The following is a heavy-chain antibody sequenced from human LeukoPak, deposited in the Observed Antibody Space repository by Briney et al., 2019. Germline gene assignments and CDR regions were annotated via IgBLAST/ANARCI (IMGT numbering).Heavy chain of an antibody. V-gene: IGHV3-74*03. J-gene: IGHJ4*02. CDR1: GFTFSSYW. Sequence: GGSLRLSCAASGFTFSSYWMHWVRQAPGKGLGWVSRINSDGSRITYADSVKGRFTISRENSRKTLSLQTNSLRAEDSAVYYCAKRWKYDFWSRASYFDYWGQGVLVTVSS. D-gene: IGHD3-3*01. CDR3: AKRWKYDFWSRASYFDY. CDR2: INSDGSRI.